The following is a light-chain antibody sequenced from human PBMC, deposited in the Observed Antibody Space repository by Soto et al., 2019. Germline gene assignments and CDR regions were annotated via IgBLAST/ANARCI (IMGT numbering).Light chain of an antibody. CDR3: LQYHTSPWT. V-gene: IGKV1-6*02. J-gene: IGKJ1*01. CDR1: QDIGND. Sequence: IQMTQSPSSLSVSVTDRVTITCRASQDIGNDLGWYQQRPGEAPGLLLYGGSTLRSGVPARFSGSGSGTHFALTISSLQPEDSATYFCLQYHTSPWTFGQGTKVEI. CDR2: GGS.